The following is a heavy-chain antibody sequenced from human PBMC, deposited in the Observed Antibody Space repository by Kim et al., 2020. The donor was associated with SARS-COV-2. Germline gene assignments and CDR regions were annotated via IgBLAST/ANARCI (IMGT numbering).Heavy chain of an antibody. D-gene: IGHD1-1*01. J-gene: IGHJ4*02. Sequence: YADSVKGRFTISRDNYKNTRYLQMSSLRAEDTAVYYCVKGDNWNWLLPDYWGQGTLVTVSS. V-gene: IGHV3-64D*09. CDR3: VKGDNWNWLLPDY.